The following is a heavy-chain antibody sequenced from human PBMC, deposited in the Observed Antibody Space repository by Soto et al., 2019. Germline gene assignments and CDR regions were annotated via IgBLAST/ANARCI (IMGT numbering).Heavy chain of an antibody. CDR1: GFTFDDYA. CDR2: ISWNSGSI. V-gene: IGHV3-9*01. CDR3: AKEAVAGTGLYNWFDP. Sequence: GGSLRLSCAASGFTFDDYAMHWVRHAPGKGLEWVSGISWNSGSIGYADSVKGRFTISRDNAKNSLYLQMNSLRAEDTALYYCAKEAVAGTGLYNWFDPWGQGTLVT. D-gene: IGHD6-19*01. J-gene: IGHJ5*02.